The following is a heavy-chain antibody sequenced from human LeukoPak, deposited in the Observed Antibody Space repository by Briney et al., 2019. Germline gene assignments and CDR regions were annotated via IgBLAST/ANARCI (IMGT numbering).Heavy chain of an antibody. D-gene: IGHD3-3*01. V-gene: IGHV3-48*03. CDR3: ATGGVTIFGVVTYPND. J-gene: IGHJ4*02. CDR2: ISSSGSTI. Sequence: GGPLRLSCAASGFTFSSYEMNWVRQAPGKGLEWVSYISSSGSTIYYADSVKGRFTISRDNAKNSLYLQMNSLRAEDTAVYYCATGGVTIFGVVTYPNDWGQGTLVTVSS. CDR1: GFTFSSYE.